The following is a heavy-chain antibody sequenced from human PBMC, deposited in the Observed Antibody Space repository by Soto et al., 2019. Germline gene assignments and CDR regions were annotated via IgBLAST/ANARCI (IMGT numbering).Heavy chain of an antibody. CDR1: GYTFTNYG. Sequence: SVQVSCKASGYTFTNYGITWVRQAPGQGLEWMGGIIPNNGTANYAQKLQGRVTITADESTSTAYMELSSLRSEDTAVYYCARDRGYYDSSGYYYEAYYYYGMDVWGQGTTVTVS. D-gene: IGHD3-22*01. J-gene: IGHJ6*02. V-gene: IGHV1-69*13. CDR3: ARDRGYYDSSGYYYEAYYYYGMDV. CDR2: IIPNNGTA.